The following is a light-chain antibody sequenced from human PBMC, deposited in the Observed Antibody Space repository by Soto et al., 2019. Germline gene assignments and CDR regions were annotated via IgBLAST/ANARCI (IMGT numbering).Light chain of an antibody. V-gene: IGKV3D-15*01. CDR2: GTS. CDR3: QRYGDSTT. CDR1: QNISRS. Sequence: EIVMTQSPVTLSVSPGQMATLSCRASQNISRSLAWYQQKPGQGPSLLIYGTSTRATGIPVRFSGSGSGTEFTLTITRMEPEDFAVYYCQRYGDSTTFGQGTKVDIK. J-gene: IGKJ1*01.